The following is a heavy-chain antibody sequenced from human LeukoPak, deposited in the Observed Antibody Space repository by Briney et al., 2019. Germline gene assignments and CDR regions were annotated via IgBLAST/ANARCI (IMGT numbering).Heavy chain of an antibody. V-gene: IGHV4-59*08. CDR2: IYYSGST. CDR3: ARGGYCSSTSCYILYYYYYYMDV. CDR1: GGSISSYY. D-gene: IGHD2-2*02. Sequence: SETLSLTCTVSGGSISSYYWSWIRQPPGKGLEWIGYIYYSGSTNYNPSLKSRVTISVDTSKNQFSLKLSSVTAADTAVYYCARGGYCSSTSCYILYYYYYYMDVWGKGTTVTVSS. J-gene: IGHJ6*03.